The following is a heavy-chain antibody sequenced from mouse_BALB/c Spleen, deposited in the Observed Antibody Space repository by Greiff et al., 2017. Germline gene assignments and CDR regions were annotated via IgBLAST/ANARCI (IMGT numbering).Heavy chain of an antibody. D-gene: IGHD1-1*01. CDR3: ASITTVEDYFDY. J-gene: IGHJ2*01. CDR1: GFTFSSYA. CDR2: ISSGGSYT. Sequence: VQLKQSGGGLVKPGGSLKLSCAASGFTFSSYAMSWVRQTPEKRLEWVATISSGGSYTYYPDSVKGRFTISRDNAKNTLYLQMSSLRSEDTAMYYCASITTVEDYFDYWGQGTTLTVSS. V-gene: IGHV5-9-3*01.